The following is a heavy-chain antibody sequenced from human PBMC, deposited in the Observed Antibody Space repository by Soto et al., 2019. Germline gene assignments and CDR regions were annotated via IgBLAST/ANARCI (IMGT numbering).Heavy chain of an antibody. Sequence: TSETLSLTCTVSGGSISSYYWGWIRQPPGKGLEWIGNIHYSGSTYYDSSLQSRVTISIDTSKNQFSLKLSSVTATDTAVYYCASQHYYDSSGYYVVYWGQGTLVTVSS. J-gene: IGHJ4*02. CDR2: IHYSGST. V-gene: IGHV4-59*04. D-gene: IGHD3-22*01. CDR3: ASQHYYDSSGYYVVY. CDR1: GGSISSYY.